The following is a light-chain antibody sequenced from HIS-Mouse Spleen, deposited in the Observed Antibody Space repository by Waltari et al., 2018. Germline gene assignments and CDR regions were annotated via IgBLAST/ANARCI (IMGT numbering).Light chain of an antibody. Sequence: QSALTQPASVSGSPGQSITISCTGTSSDVGGYNYVSWYQQHPGKAPKLMIYEDSNRPSRVSNRFSCSKSGNTASLTISWLQAEDEADYYCSSYTSSSTPYVFGTGTKVTVL. CDR2: EDS. V-gene: IGLV2-14*01. CDR3: SSYTSSSTPYV. J-gene: IGLJ1*01. CDR1: SSDVGGYNY.